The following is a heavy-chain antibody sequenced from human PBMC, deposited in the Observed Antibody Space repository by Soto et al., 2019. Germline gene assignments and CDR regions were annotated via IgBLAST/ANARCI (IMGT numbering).Heavy chain of an antibody. V-gene: IGHV1-2*02. J-gene: IGHJ4*02. D-gene: IGHD4-17*01. CDR3: ARAGGPVDYSDYVGTHYFDY. CDR2: INPDSGDT. CDR1: GYTFTGYY. Sequence: VASVKVSCKASGYTFTGYYMHWMRQAPGQGLEWMGWINPDSGDTKHAQKFQGRVTMTRDTSISTAYMELSSLRSDDTAVYYCARAGGPVDYSDYVGTHYFDYWGQGALVTVSS.